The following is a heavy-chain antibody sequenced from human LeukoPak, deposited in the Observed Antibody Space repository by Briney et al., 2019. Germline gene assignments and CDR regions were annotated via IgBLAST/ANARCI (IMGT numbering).Heavy chain of an antibody. D-gene: IGHD3-22*01. CDR2: INPNGGAT. J-gene: IGHJ4*02. CDR1: GYTFTGYY. CDR3: ARGRNSVYYFNVVAPTYFDY. V-gene: IGHV1-2*05. Sequence: GSVNVSCTASGYTFTGYYIHWVRQAPGQGLEWMGRINPNGGATNYAQKFQGRVTMPRDTPINRAYIDVSSLRSDDTDVYYCARGRNSVYYFNVVAPTYFDYWGQGTLVTVSS.